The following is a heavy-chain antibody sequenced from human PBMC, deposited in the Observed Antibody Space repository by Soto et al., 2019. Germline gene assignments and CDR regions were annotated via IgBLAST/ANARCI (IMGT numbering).Heavy chain of an antibody. CDR2: IYYSGST. V-gene: IGHV4-39*01. CDR3: ARRGFYCTNGVCYPDNWFDP. D-gene: IGHD2-8*01. CDR1: GGSISSSSYY. J-gene: IGHJ5*02. Sequence: SETLSLTCTVSGGSISSSSYYWGWIRQPPGKGLEWIGSIYYSGSTYYNPSLKSRVTISVDTSKNQFSLKLSSVTAADTAVYYCARRGFYCTNGVCYPDNWFDPLGQGTLVTVSS.